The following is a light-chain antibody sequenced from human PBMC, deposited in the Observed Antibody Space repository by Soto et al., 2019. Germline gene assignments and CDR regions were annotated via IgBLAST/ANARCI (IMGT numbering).Light chain of an antibody. CDR1: TSDVGGYNY. J-gene: IGLJ1*01. CDR2: DVS. CDR3: CSYAGGYTYV. Sequence: QSVLTQPRSVSGSPGQSVTISCAGTTSDVGGYNYVSWYQQHPGKAPKVMIYDVSKRPSGVPDRFSGSKSGNTASLTISGLQAEDEADYYCCSYAGGYTYVFGTGTKLTV. V-gene: IGLV2-11*01.